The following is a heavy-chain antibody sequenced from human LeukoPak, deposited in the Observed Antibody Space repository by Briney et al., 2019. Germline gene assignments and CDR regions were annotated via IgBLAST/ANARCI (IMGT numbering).Heavy chain of an antibody. D-gene: IGHD3-3*02. CDR2: INHSGST. CDR3: AKHFWSGANWFDP. CDR1: GGSFSGYY. J-gene: IGHJ5*02. Sequence: KPSETLSLTCAVYGGSFSGYYWSWIRQPPGKGLEWIGEINHSGSTNYNPSLKSRVTISVDTSKNQFSLKLSSVTAADTAVYYCAKHFWSGANWFDPWGQGTLVTVSS. V-gene: IGHV4-34*01.